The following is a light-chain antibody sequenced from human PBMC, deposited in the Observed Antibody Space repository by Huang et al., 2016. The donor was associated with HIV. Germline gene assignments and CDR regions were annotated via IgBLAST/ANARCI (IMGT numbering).Light chain of an antibody. Sequence: DIVVTQSPLSLPVTPGEPASISCRSSQNLLQGSAYNYLDWYLQKPGQSPQLLIYFASNRASGVPDRVSGSGSGTDFTLEISRVEPEYVGVYYCMQTLQTPFTFGQGTRVEI. CDR1: QNLLQGSAYNY. J-gene: IGKJ2*01. V-gene: IGKV2-28*01. CDR2: FAS. CDR3: MQTLQTPFT.